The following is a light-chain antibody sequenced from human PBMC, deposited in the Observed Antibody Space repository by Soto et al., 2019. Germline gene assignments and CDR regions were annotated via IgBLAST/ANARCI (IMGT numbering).Light chain of an antibody. J-gene: IGLJ2*01. CDR2: SNN. CDR1: SSNIGSNT. V-gene: IGLV1-44*01. CDR3: AAWDDSRNGSVV. Sequence: QSVLTQPPSASGTPGQRVTISCSGSSSNIGSNTVNWYQQLPGTAPKLLIYSNNQRPSGVPDRFSGSKSGTSASLAISGLQSEDEEDYYCAAWDDSRNGSVVFGGGTKLTVL.